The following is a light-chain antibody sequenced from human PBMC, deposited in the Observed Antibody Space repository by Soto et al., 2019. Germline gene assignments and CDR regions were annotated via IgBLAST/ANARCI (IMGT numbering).Light chain of an antibody. CDR3: QQLNTYFRT. CDR2: DAS. CDR1: QSVNNW. Sequence: DIQMTQSPSTLSASVGDRVTITCRVSQSVNNWLAWYQQKPGKAPKLLIYDASTLEGGVPSRFSGSGSGTEFTLTISSLQSDDFATYYCQQLNTYFRTFGPGTKVE. J-gene: IGKJ1*01. V-gene: IGKV1-5*01.